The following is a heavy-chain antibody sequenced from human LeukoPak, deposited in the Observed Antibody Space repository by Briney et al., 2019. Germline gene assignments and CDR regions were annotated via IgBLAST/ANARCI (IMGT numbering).Heavy chain of an antibody. CDR2: ITSSGSTT. CDR3: ARDEHQNYYGSSGRFDY. CDR1: GFTFSSYE. V-gene: IGHV3-48*03. D-gene: IGHD3-22*01. Sequence: PGGSLRLSCAASGFTFSSYEMNWVRQAPGKGLEWVSYITSSGSTTYYADSVKGRFTISRDNGKMSLYLQMNNLRAEDTAVYYCARDEHQNYYGSSGRFDYWGQGSLVTVSS. J-gene: IGHJ4*02.